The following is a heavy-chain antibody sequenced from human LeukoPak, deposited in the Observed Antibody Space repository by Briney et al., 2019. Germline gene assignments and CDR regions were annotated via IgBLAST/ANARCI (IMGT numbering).Heavy chain of an antibody. J-gene: IGHJ6*03. Sequence: SGGSLRLSCAASGFTLDDYAMPWVRQAPGKGLEWVSGISWNSGSICYADSVKGRFTISRDNAKNSLYLQMNSLRAEDTALYYCAKSANIVVPAASGGRNYYYYYYMDVWGKGTTVTVSS. CDR2: ISWNSGSI. D-gene: IGHD2-2*01. V-gene: IGHV3-9*01. CDR3: AKSANIVVPAASGGRNYYYYYYMDV. CDR1: GFTLDDYA.